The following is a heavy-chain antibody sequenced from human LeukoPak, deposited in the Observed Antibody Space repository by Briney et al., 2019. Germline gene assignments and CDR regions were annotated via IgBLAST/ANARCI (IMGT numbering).Heavy chain of an antibody. CDR2: INPNSGGT. Sequence: GASVKVSCKASGYTFTGYYMQWVRQAPGQGLEWMGRINPNSGGTNYAQKFQGRVTMTRDTSISTAYMELSRLRSDDTAVYYCARDPYCGGDCYLASWGQGTLVTVSS. V-gene: IGHV1-2*06. CDR3: ARDPYCGGDCYLAS. CDR1: GYTFTGYY. D-gene: IGHD2-21*02. J-gene: IGHJ5*02.